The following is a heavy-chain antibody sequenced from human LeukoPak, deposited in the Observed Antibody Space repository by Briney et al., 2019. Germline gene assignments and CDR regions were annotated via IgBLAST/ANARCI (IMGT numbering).Heavy chain of an antibody. CDR1: GYTFSDFY. D-gene: IGHD2-15*01. V-gene: IGHV1-69-2*01. CDR3: ATQYCSGGSCYQDAFHI. CDR2: IDPRHDET. Sequence: ATVKFSCKASGYTFSDFYMHWLKQAPGKGLEWMGRIDPRHDETIYAEKFEDRVTMAADTSTDTAYLELSSLRSDDPAVYYCATQYCSGGSCYQDAFHIWGQGTVLPVSS. J-gene: IGHJ3*02.